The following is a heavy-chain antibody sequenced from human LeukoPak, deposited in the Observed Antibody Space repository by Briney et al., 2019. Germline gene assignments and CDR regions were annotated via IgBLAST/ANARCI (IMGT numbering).Heavy chain of an antibody. Sequence: PGGSPRLSCAASGFTFSNAWMSWVRQAPGKGLEWVGRIKSKTDGGTTDYAAPVKGRFTISRDDSKNTLYLQMNSLKTEDTAVYYCTTDTPGYSYGNAHDYWGQGTLVAVSS. V-gene: IGHV3-15*01. CDR3: TTDTPGYSYGNAHDY. CDR1: GFTFSNAW. D-gene: IGHD5-18*01. J-gene: IGHJ4*02. CDR2: IKSKTDGGTT.